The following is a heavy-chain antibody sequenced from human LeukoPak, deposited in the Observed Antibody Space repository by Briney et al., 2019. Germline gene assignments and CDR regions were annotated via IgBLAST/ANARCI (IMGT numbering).Heavy chain of an antibody. Sequence: GGSLRLSCTASGFSFSGHWMHWARQLPGKGLVWVSRISPTGSTTSYADSVKGRFTVSRDNTKNTLYLQVNNLRAEDTAVYYCARGPNSNWSGLDFWGQGTLLTVSS. V-gene: IGHV3-74*01. J-gene: IGHJ4*02. CDR3: ARGPNSNWSGLDF. D-gene: IGHD6-6*01. CDR1: GFSFSGHW. CDR2: ISPTGSTT.